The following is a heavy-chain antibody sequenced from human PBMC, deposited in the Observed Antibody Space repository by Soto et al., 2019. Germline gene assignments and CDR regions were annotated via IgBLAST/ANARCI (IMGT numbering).Heavy chain of an antibody. CDR1: GFTFDDYT. D-gene: IGHD6-13*01. J-gene: IGHJ5*02. V-gene: IGHV3-43*01. Sequence: EVQLVESGGVVVQPGGSLRLSCAASGFTFDDYTMHWVRQAPGKGLEWVSLISWDGGSTYYADSVKGRFTISRDNSKNSLYLQMNSLRTEDTALYYCAKDNSSSWGNWFDPWGQGTLVTVSS. CDR3: AKDNSSSWGNWFDP. CDR2: ISWDGGST.